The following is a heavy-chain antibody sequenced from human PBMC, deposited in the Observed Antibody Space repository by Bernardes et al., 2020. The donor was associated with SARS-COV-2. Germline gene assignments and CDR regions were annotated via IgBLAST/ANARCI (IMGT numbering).Heavy chain of an antibody. CDR1: GFTFSTYE. CDR3: TRGGVGAASYYFDY. D-gene: IGHD1-26*01. V-gene: IGHV3-48*03. CDR2: ISRSGTTI. Sequence: GGSLRLSCAASGFTFSTYEMNWVRQAPGPGLAWVSYISRSGTTIYYADSVKGQFTISRDNAKNSLYLQMNSLRVEDTAVYYCTRGGVGAASYYFDYWGQGTLVTGSS. J-gene: IGHJ4*02.